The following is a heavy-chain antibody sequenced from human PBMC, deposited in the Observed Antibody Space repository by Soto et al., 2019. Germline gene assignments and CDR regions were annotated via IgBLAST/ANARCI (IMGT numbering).Heavy chain of an antibody. D-gene: IGHD6-13*01. CDR3: AARSSWYFDY. CDR2: ISGSGGST. V-gene: IGHV3-23*01. J-gene: IGHJ4*02. CDR1: GFTFSSYA. Sequence: WGSLRLSCAASGFTFSSYAMSWCRQAPGKGLEWVSAISGSGGSTYYADSVKGRFTISRDNSKNTLYLQMNSLRAEDTAVYYCAARSSWYFDYWGQGTLVTVSS.